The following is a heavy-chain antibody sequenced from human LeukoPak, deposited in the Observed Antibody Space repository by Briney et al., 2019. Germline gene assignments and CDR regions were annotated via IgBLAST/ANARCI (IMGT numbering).Heavy chain of an antibody. CDR2: ISYDGSNK. CDR3: AKNHKNSSGWFAYYYYGMDV. V-gene: IGHV3-30*18. Sequence: PGGSLRLSCAASGFTFSSYGMHWVRQAPGKGLEWVAVISYDGSNKYYADSVKGRFTISRDNSKNTLYLQMNSLRAEDTAVYYCAKNHKNSSGWFAYYYYGMDVWGQGTTVTVSS. D-gene: IGHD6-19*01. J-gene: IGHJ6*02. CDR1: GFTFSSYG.